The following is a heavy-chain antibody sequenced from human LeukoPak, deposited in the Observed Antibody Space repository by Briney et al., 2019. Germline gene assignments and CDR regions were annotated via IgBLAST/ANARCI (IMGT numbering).Heavy chain of an antibody. Sequence: PGGSLRLSCATSRFTFSSYWLSWVRQAPGKGLEWVANIKQDGREKYYVDSVKGRFTISRDNAKNSLYLQMNSLRAEDTAVYYCARDKRRDYFDYWGQGTLVTVSS. CDR1: RFTFSSYW. V-gene: IGHV3-7*01. CDR3: ARDKRRDYFDY. CDR2: IKQDGREK. J-gene: IGHJ4*02. D-gene: IGHD5-24*01.